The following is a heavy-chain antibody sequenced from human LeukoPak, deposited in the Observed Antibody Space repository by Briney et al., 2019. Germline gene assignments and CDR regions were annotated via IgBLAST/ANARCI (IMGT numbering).Heavy chain of an antibody. CDR3: ARDSLAARPDY. Sequence: SETLSLTCTVSGGSISSHYWSWIRQPPGKGLEWIGYIYYSGSTYYNPSLKSRVTISVDTSKNQFSLKLSSVTAADTAVYYCARDSLAARPDYWGQGTLVTVSS. D-gene: IGHD6-6*01. J-gene: IGHJ4*02. CDR1: GGSISSHY. V-gene: IGHV4-59*06. CDR2: IYYSGST.